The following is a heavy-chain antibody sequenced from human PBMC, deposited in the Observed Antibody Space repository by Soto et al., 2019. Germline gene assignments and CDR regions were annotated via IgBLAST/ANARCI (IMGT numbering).Heavy chain of an antibody. CDR2: INPNSGGT. D-gene: IGHD4-4*01. CDR3: ARGGSKDYSNYVSY. V-gene: IGHV1-2*04. CDR1: GYTFTGYY. Sequence: ASVKVSCKASGYTFTGYYMHWVRQAPGQGLEWMGWINPNSGGTNYAQKFQGWVTMTRDTSISTAYMELSRLRSDDTAVYYCARGGSKDYSNYVSYWGQATLVTVSS. J-gene: IGHJ4*02.